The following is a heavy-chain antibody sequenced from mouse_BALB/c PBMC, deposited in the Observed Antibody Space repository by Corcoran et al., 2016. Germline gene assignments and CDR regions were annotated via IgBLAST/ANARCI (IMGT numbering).Heavy chain of an antibody. J-gene: IGHJ2*01. CDR2: INTYTGEA. CDR1: GYTFTNYG. V-gene: IGHV9-1*02. Sequence: QIQLVQSGPELKKPGETVKISCKASGYTFTNYGMNWVKQAPGKGLKWVGWINTYTGEATYADDFKGRFAFSLETSASTAYLQINNLKNEDMATYVFAIYGYDGFDYWGQGTTLTVSS. D-gene: IGHD2-2*01. CDR3: AIYGYDGFDY.